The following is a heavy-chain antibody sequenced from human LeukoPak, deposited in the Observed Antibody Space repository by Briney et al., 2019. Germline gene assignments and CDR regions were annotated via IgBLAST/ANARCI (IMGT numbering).Heavy chain of an antibody. CDR2: IYYSGST. CDR1: GGSVSSGSYY. D-gene: IGHD5-18*01. V-gene: IGHV4-61*01. J-gene: IGHJ5*02. CDR3: ARNAGYSYGYTPEGNWFDP. Sequence: SETLSLTCTVSGGSVSSGSYYWSWIRQPPGKGLEWIGYIYYSGSTNYNPFLKSRVTISVDTSKNQFSLKLSSVTAADTAVYYCARNAGYSYGYTPEGNWFDPWGQGTLVTVSS.